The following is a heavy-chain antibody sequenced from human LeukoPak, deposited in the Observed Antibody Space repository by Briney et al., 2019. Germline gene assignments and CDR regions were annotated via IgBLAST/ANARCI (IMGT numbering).Heavy chain of an antibody. J-gene: IGHJ4*02. CDR1: GFTFSSYG. CDR2: IRYDGSNK. V-gene: IGHV3-30*02. Sequence: GGSLRLSSAASGFTFSSYGMHWVRQAPGKGLEWVAFIRYDGSNKYYADSVKGRFTISRDNSKNTLYLQMNSLRAEDTAVYYCATPRLRFLEWLFGYWGQGTLVTVSS. CDR3: ATPRLRFLEWLFGY. D-gene: IGHD3-3*01.